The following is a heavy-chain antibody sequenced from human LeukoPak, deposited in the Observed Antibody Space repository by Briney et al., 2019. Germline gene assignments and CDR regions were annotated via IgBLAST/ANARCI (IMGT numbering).Heavy chain of an antibody. CDR3: ARDPTYGGKFRYYFDY. J-gene: IGHJ4*02. CDR2: ISYDRSNK. D-gene: IGHD4-23*01. V-gene: IGHV3-30*04. Sequence: HPGGSLRLSCAASGFTFSSYAMHWVRQAPGKGLEWVAVISYDRSNKYYADSVKGRFTISRDNSKNTLYLQMNSLRAEDTAVYYCARDPTYGGKFRYYFDYWGQGTLVTVSS. CDR1: GFTFSSYA.